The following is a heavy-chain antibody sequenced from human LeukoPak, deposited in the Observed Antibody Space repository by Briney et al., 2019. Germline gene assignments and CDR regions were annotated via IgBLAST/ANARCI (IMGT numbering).Heavy chain of an antibody. CDR3: ARDPHGDYVGSEFDY. J-gene: IGHJ4*02. V-gene: IGHV3-74*01. CDR2: INSDGSST. CDR1: GFTFSSYW. Sequence: GGSLRLSCAASGFTFSSYWMHWVRQAPGKGLVWVSRINSDGSSTSYADSVKGRFTISRDNAKNTLYLQMNSLRAEDTAVYYCARDPHGDYVGSEFDYWGQGTLVTVSS. D-gene: IGHD4-17*01.